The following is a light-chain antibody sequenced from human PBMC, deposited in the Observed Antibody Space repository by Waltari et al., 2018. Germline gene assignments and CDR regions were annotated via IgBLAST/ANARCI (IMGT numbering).Light chain of an antibody. CDR2: SNN. CDR1: RSNIGRNY. Sequence: QSVLTQPPSGSGPPGQRVPIPCSGSRSNIGRNYVYWYQQLPGTAPKLLIYSNNQRPSGVPDRFSGSKSGTSASLAISGLRSEDEADYYCAAWDDSLSGWVFGGGTKLTVL. V-gene: IGLV1-47*02. CDR3: AAWDDSLSGWV. J-gene: IGLJ3*02.